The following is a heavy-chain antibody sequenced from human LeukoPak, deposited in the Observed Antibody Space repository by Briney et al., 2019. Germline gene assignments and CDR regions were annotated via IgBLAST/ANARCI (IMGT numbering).Heavy chain of an antibody. D-gene: IGHD3-22*01. Sequence: GGSLRLSCAVSGFTLSAYWMHWVRQAPGKGLVWVSRINSDGGSTRYADSVKGRFTISRDNARNTVHLQMNSLRVEDTAVYYCARDRGYYDSSGYFIGSFGAFDIWGQGTMVTVSS. CDR1: GFTLSAYW. CDR2: INSDGGST. CDR3: ARDRGYYDSSGYFIGSFGAFDI. J-gene: IGHJ3*02. V-gene: IGHV3-74*01.